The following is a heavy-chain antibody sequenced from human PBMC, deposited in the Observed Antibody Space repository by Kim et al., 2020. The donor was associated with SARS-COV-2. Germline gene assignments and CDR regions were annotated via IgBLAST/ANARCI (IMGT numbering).Heavy chain of an antibody. J-gene: IGHJ4*02. V-gene: IGHV3-30*03. Sequence: GGSLRLSCTVSGFIFSDYVIHWVRQAPGKGLEWVALISKDGNNKYYTDSVKGRFTISRDNSNKTLYLQMNSLRVDDSGVYYCASLHYGSSSFDFWGQGTL. D-gene: IGHD6-6*01. CDR3: ASLHYGSSSFDF. CDR2: ISKDGNNK. CDR1: GFIFSDYV.